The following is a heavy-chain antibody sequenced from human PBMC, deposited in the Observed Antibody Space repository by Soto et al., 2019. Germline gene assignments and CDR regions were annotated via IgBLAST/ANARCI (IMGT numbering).Heavy chain of an antibody. D-gene: IGHD2-15*01. V-gene: IGHV4-59*12. CDR3: ARVLGYCSGGSCYNNYFDY. CDR1: GGSISSYY. CDR2: IYYSGST. Sequence: SETLSLTCTVSGGSISSYYWSWIRQPPGKGLEWIGYIYYSGSTYYNPSLKSRVTISVDTSKNQFSLKLSSVTAADTAAYYCARVLGYCSGGSCYNNYFDYWGQGTLVTVSS. J-gene: IGHJ4*02.